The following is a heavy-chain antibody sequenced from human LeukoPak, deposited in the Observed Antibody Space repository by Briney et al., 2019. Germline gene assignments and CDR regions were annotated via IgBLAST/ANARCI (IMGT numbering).Heavy chain of an antibody. CDR1: GGSVSSGSYY. J-gene: IGHJ4*02. CDR3: ARGGYSGYDYKAVDY. D-gene: IGHD5-12*01. Sequence: SETLSLTCTVSGGSVSSGSYYWSWIRQPPGKGLEWIGYIYYSGSTNYNPSLKSRVTISVDTSKNQFSLKLSSVTAADTAVYYCARGGYSGYDYKAVDYWGQGTLVTVSS. V-gene: IGHV4-61*01. CDR2: IYYSGST.